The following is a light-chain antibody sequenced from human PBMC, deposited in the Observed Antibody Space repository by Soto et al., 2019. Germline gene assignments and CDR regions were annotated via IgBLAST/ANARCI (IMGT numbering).Light chain of an antibody. CDR1: QTVYSN. J-gene: IGKJ1*01. Sequence: EIVMTQSPATLSVSPGERATLSCRASQTVYSNVAWYQQRPGQAPRLLIYRASSRAIDIPARFSGSGSETEFTLTISSLQSEDSAVYYCQHYQNLWAFGQGTRVEIK. CDR2: RAS. CDR3: QHYQNLWA. V-gene: IGKV3-15*01.